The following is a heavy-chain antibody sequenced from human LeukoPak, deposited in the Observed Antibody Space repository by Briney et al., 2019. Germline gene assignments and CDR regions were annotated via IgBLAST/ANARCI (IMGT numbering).Heavy chain of an antibody. D-gene: IGHD1-26*01. V-gene: IGHV1-46*01. CDR3: AREATWNDY. J-gene: IGHJ4*02. Sequence: AAVKEPCKASGYTFTSYYIHWVRQPPGQGLEWVGLINPSGGSTSYAQKFQGRVTMTRDTSTSTVYMELSSLRSEDTALYYCAREATWNDYWGPESPGTVSS. CDR1: GYTFTSYY. CDR2: INPSGGST.